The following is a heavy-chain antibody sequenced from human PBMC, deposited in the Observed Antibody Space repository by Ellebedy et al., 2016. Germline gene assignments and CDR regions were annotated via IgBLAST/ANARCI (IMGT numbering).Heavy chain of an antibody. D-gene: IGHD5-24*01. CDR1: GFTFSSYA. CDR3: ARGGDGYNHYYYGMDV. J-gene: IGHJ6*02. Sequence: GGSLRLSXAASGFTFSSYAMSWVRQAPGKGLEWVSAISGSGGSTYYADSVKGRFTISRDNAKNTLYLQMNSLRAEDTAVYYCARGGDGYNHYYYGMDVWGQGTTVTVSS. V-gene: IGHV3-23*01. CDR2: ISGSGGST.